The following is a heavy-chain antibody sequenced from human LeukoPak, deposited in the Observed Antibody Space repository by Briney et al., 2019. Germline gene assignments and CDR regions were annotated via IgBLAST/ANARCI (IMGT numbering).Heavy chain of an antibody. Sequence: PGGSLRLSCAASGFTVSSNYMSWVRQAPGKGLEWVSVIYSGGSTYYAASVKGRFTISRDNYKNTLYLQMNSLRAEDTAVYYCARARGYCSGGSCYSDLSIYYYGMDVWGQGTTVTVSS. CDR2: IYSGGST. D-gene: IGHD2-15*01. CDR3: ARARGYCSGGSCYSDLSIYYYGMDV. CDR1: GFTVSSNY. V-gene: IGHV3-53*01. J-gene: IGHJ6*02.